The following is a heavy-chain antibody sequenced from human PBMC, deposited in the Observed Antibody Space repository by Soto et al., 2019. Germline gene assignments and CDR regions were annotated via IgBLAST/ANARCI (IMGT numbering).Heavy chain of an antibody. J-gene: IGHJ4*02. CDR1: GYTFINYF. Sequence: ASVKVSCKASGYTFINYFLNWVRQAPGQGLEWMGIINPTDGSTNYAQKFQGRVTMTSDTSTSTVYIELSSLRYEDTAVYYCARSPVYYYDSSGYSDYWGQGTLVTVSS. V-gene: IGHV1-46*01. CDR2: INPTDGST. CDR3: ARSPVYYYDSSGYSDY. D-gene: IGHD3-22*01.